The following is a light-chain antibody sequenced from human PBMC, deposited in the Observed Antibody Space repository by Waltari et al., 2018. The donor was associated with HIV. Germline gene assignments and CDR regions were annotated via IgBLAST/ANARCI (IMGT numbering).Light chain of an antibody. CDR1: NIGSNT. J-gene: IGLJ3*02. CDR3: QVWDSRSDHPV. CDR2: ADS. Sequence: SYVLTQPPSVSVAPGQTARITCGGNNIGSNTVHWYQQSPGQAPVLVVHADSDRPSGIPERCSGSNSGNTATLTISRVEARDEADYYCQVWDSRSDHPVLGGGTRLTVL. V-gene: IGLV3-21*02.